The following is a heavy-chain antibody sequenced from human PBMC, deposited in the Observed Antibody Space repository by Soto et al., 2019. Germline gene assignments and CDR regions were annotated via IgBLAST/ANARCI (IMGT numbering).Heavy chain of an antibody. CDR1: GFTFSSYG. D-gene: IGHD6-13*01. J-gene: IGHJ6*02. V-gene: IGHV3-30*18. Sequence: GGSLRLSCAASGFTFSSYGMHWVRQAPGKGLEWVAVISYDGSNKYYADSVKGRFTISRDNSKNTLYLQMNSLRAEGTAVYYCAKWGRAAAGIDYYYYGMDVWGQGTTVTVSS. CDR2: ISYDGSNK. CDR3: AKWGRAAAGIDYYYYGMDV.